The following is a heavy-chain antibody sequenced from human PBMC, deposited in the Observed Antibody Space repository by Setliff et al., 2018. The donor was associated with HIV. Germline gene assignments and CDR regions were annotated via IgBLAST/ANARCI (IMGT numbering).Heavy chain of an antibody. CDR2: IRSEAYGGTT. D-gene: IGHD2-21*01. J-gene: IGHJ5*02. CDR3: TTKYHIVVSDGFDP. V-gene: IGHV3-49*04. Sequence: PGGSLRLSCTASGFPFGDYAMSWVRQAPGKGLEWLGFIRSEAYGGTTEYAASVKGRFTISRDDSKSIAYLQMNRLKTEDTAVYYCTTKYHIVVSDGFDPWGQGTLVTVSS. CDR1: GFPFGDYA.